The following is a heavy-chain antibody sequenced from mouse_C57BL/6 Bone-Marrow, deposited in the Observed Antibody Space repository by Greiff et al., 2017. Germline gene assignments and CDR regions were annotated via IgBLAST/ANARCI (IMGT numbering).Heavy chain of an antibody. CDR1: GYTFTSYG. CDR3: ARTVYYYGSSPWFAY. Sequence: VQVVESGAELARPGASVKLSCKASGYTFTSYGISWVKQRTGQGLEWIGEIYPRSGNTYYNEKFKGKATLTADKSSSTAYMELRSLTSEDSAVYFCARTVYYYGSSPWFAYWGQGTLVTVSA. D-gene: IGHD1-1*01. V-gene: IGHV1-81*01. CDR2: IYPRSGNT. J-gene: IGHJ3*01.